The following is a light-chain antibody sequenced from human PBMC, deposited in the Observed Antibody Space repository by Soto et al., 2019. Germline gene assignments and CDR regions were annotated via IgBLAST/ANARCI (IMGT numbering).Light chain of an antibody. V-gene: IGKV3-20*01. CDR1: QSVSSTY. J-gene: IGKJ2*01. CDR2: AAS. Sequence: EIVLTQSPGTLSLSPGERATLSCRASQSVSSTYLAWYQRKAGQAPRLLIFAASSRATGVPDRFSGSGSGTDLTLTISRPEPEDFALYYCQQYGNTPPTFGQGTKLEI. CDR3: QQYGNTPPT.